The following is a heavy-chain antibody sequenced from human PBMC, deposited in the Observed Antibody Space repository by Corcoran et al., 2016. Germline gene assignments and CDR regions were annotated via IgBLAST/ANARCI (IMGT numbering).Heavy chain of an antibody. J-gene: IGHJ6*02. CDR3: ARADGMDV. CDR2: ISSSGSTI. Sequence: EVQLVESGGGLVQPGGPLRLSCAASGFPFSSYSMNWVRQAPGKGLEWVSDISSSGSTIYYADSVKGRFTISGDNAKNSLYLQMNSRRAEDTAVYDCARADGMDVWGQGTTVTVSS. CDR1: GFPFSSYS. V-gene: IGHV3-48*04.